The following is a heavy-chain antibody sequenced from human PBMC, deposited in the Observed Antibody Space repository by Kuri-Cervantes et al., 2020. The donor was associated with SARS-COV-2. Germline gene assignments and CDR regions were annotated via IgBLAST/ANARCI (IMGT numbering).Heavy chain of an antibody. D-gene: IGHD3-3*01. V-gene: IGHV3-33*08. CDR3: AREFFGVVNGYFDY. Sequence: GGSLRLSCAASGFTFSSYGMHWVRQAPGKGLEWVAVIWYGGSNKYYADSVKGRFTISRDNAKNSLYLQMNSLRAEDTAVYYCAREFFGVVNGYFDYWGQGTLVTVSS. J-gene: IGHJ4*02. CDR2: IWYGGSNK. CDR1: GFTFSSYG.